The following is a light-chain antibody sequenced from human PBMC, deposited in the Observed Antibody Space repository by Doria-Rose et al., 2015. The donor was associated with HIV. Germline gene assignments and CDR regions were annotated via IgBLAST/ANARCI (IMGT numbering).Light chain of an antibody. CDR2: DGS. J-gene: IGKJ1*01. CDR1: QSFSSTY. V-gene: IGKV3-20*01. CDR3: HQYGTSWT. Sequence: TQSTGTLSLSPGERATLSCRASQSFSSTYLAWYQQNPGQAPSLLIYDGSTRATGIPDRFSASGSGTDFTLTINRLEPEDFALYYCHQYGTSWTFGQGTKVEI.